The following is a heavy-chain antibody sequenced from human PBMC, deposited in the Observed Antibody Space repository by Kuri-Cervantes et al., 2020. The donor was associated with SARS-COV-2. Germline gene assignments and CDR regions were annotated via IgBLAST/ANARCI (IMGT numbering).Heavy chain of an antibody. CDR3: ARAGSSGSYLGY. CDR2: INWNGVRT. J-gene: IGHJ4*01. V-gene: IGHV3-20*04. D-gene: IGHD1-26*01. CDR1: GFTFDVYG. Sequence: GGSLRLSCAASGFTFDVYGTGWVRQAPGKGLEWVSGINWNGVRTGYTDSVKGRFTISRDNAKNSLYLKMNSLRAEDTAFYYCARAGSSGSYLGYWGQGTLVTVSS.